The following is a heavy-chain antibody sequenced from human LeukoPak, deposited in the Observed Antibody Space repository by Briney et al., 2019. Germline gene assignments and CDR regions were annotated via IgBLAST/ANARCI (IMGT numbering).Heavy chain of an antibody. CDR1: GYTFTSYG. D-gene: IGHD6-6*01. CDR3: AREGLRSIAACRGTRDYMDV. J-gene: IGHJ6*03. Sequence: GASVKVSCKASGYTFTSYGISWVRQAPGQGLEWMGWISGYNSKPFYAQNFQGRVTMTTDTSTSTVYMEVRSLRSDDTAVYYCAREGLRSIAACRGTRDYMDVWGKGTTVIVSS. V-gene: IGHV1-18*01. CDR2: ISGYNSKP.